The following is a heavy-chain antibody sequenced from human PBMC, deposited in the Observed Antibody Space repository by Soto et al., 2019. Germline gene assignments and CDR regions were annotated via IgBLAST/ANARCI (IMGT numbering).Heavy chain of an antibody. V-gene: IGHV1-8*01. J-gene: IGHJ4*02. Sequence: GASVKVSCKASGYTFTSYYINWVLQATGQGLEWMGWMNPNSGNTGYAQKFQGRVTMTRNTSISTAYMELSSLRSEDTAVYYCASSRAIAVAGSLDYWGQGTLVTVSS. D-gene: IGHD6-19*01. CDR1: GYTFTSYY. CDR2: MNPNSGNT. CDR3: ASSRAIAVAGSLDY.